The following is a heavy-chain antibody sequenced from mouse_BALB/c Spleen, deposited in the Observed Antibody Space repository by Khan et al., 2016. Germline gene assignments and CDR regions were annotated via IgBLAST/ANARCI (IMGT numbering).Heavy chain of an antibody. J-gene: IGHJ1*01. Sequence: EVQLVESGGGLVQPGGSLKLSCAASGFDFSRYWMSWVRQAPGKGLEWIGEINPDSSTINYTPSLKDKFIISRDNAKNTLYLQMSTVRSEDTALYYCARRGYGNSWYFDVWGAGTTVTVSS. CDR3: ARRGYGNSWYFDV. CDR2: INPDSSTI. V-gene: IGHV4-1*02. CDR1: GFDFSRYW. D-gene: IGHD2-10*02.